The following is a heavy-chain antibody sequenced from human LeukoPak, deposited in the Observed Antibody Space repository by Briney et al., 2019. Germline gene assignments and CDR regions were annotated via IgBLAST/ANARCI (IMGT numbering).Heavy chain of an antibody. CDR1: GFTFSSYS. J-gene: IGHJ4*02. Sequence: GGPLRLSCAASGFTFSSYSMNWVRQAPGKGLEWVSSISSSSSYIYYADSVKGRFTISRDNAKNSLYLQMNSLRAEDTAVYYCARDASADILTGYYLRKNPPPTYWGQGTLVTVSS. D-gene: IGHD3-9*01. CDR3: ARDASADILTGYYLRKNPPPTY. CDR2: ISSSSSYI. V-gene: IGHV3-21*01.